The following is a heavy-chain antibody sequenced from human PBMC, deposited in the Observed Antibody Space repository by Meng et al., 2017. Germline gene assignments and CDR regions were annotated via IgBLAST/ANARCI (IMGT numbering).Heavy chain of an antibody. CDR2: INHSGST. J-gene: IGHJ5*02. CDR3: ARGLILEQQLTWGDWFDP. CDR1: GGSFSGYY. V-gene: IGHV4-34*01. D-gene: IGHD6-13*01. Sequence: QGQLQRGGAGLLKPSETLSLTCAVYGGSFSGYYWSWIRQPPGKGLEWIGEINHSGSTNYNPSLKSRVTISVDTSKNQFSLKLSSVTAADTAVYYCARGLILEQQLTWGDWFDPWGQGTLVTVSS.